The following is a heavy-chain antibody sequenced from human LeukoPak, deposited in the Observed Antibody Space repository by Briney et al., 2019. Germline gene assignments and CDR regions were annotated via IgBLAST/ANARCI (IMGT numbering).Heavy chain of an antibody. D-gene: IGHD5-12*01. Sequence: PGGSLRLSCTASGFTFGDYAMSWFRQAPGKGLEWVAVIWYDGSNKYYADSVKGRFTISRDNSKNTLYLQMNSLRAEDTAVYYCAVADYWGQGTLVTVSS. CDR1: GFTFGDYA. CDR3: AVADY. CDR2: IWYDGSNK. V-gene: IGHV3-33*01. J-gene: IGHJ4*02.